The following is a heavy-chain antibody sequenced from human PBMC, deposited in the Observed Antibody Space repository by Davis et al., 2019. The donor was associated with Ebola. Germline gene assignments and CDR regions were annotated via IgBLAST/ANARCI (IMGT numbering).Heavy chain of an antibody. Sequence: MPSETLSLTCAVSGGSISSSIWWSWVRQPPGKGLEWIGEIYHSGSTNYNPSLQSRVTISVDTSKNQFSLKLSSVTAADTAVYYCARNYYDFRSGYYYYYGMDVWGQGTTVTVSS. J-gene: IGHJ6*02. CDR3: ARNYYDFRSGYYYYYGMDV. D-gene: IGHD3-3*01. CDR1: GGSISSSIW. V-gene: IGHV4-4*02. CDR2: IYHSGST.